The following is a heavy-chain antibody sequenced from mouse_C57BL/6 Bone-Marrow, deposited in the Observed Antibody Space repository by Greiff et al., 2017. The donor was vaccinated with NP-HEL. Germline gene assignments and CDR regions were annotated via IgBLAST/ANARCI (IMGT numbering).Heavy chain of an antibody. CDR1: GYTFTSYG. D-gene: IGHD1-1*01. CDR3: ARSYYYGSSYGFAY. Sequence: QVQLQQSGAELARPGASVKLSCKASGYTFTSYGISWVKQRTGQGLEWIGEIYPRSGNTYYNEKFKGKATLTADKSSSTAYMELRILTSEDSAVYFCARSYYYGSSYGFAYWGLGTLVTVSA. CDR2: IYPRSGNT. J-gene: IGHJ3*01. V-gene: IGHV1-81*01.